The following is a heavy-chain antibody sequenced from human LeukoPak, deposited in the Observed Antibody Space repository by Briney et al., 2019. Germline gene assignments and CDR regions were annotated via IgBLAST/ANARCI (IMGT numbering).Heavy chain of an antibody. CDR3: ARALEVVILHDY. V-gene: IGHV1-18*01. J-gene: IGHJ4*02. CDR2: ISAYNGNT. D-gene: IGHD3-22*01. Sequence: ASVKVSCKASGYTFTSYGISWVRQAPGQGLEWMGWISAYNGNTNYAQKLQGRVTMTTDTSTSTAYMELRSLRSDDTAVYYYARALEVVILHDYWGQGTLVTVSS. CDR1: GYTFTSYG.